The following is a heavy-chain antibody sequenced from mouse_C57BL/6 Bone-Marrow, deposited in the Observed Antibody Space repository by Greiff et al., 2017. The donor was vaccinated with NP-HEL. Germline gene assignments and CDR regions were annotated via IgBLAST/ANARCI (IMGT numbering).Heavy chain of an antibody. Sequence: EVHLVGSEGGLVQPGSSMKLSCTASGFTFSDYYMAWVRQVPEKGLEWVANINYDGSSTYYLDSLKSRFIISRDNAKNILYLQMSSLKSEDTATYYCARDSDGYYGYWGQGTTLTVSS. CDR1: GFTFSDYY. J-gene: IGHJ2*01. CDR3: ARDSDGYYGY. CDR2: INYDGSST. D-gene: IGHD2-3*01. V-gene: IGHV5-16*01.